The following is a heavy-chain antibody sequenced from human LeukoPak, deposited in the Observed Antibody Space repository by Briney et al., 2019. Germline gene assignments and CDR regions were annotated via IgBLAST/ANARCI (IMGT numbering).Heavy chain of an antibody. D-gene: IGHD1-1*01. Sequence: PGGSLRLSCAASGFTFNRSWMNWVRQAPGKGLEWVANMDPSGSQKRYVDTVKGRFTISKDNPGTSLYLETYSLRAEDTAIYYCAIWTSGNYWGQGTPVTVSS. V-gene: IGHV3-7*01. CDR3: AIWTSGNY. CDR1: GFTFNRSW. J-gene: IGHJ4*02. CDR2: MDPSGSQK.